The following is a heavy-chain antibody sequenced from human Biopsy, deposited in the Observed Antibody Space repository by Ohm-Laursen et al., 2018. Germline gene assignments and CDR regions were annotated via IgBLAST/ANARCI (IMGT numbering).Heavy chain of an antibody. CDR1: GFSFSDYH. CDR2: ISGGGTI. CDR3: ARDTRWSPYSMDV. J-gene: IGHJ6*02. V-gene: IGHV3-11*01. Sequence: SLRLSCAATGFSFSDYHMRWIRQAPGRGLEWVSYISGGGTIYYGDSIKGRVTISRDNAKNSLYLQMHSLRAEDTAVYYCARDTRWSPYSMDVWGQGTTVTASS. D-gene: IGHD4-23*01.